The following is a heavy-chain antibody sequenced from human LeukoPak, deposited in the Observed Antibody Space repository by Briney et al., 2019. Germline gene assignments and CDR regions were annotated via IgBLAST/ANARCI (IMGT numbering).Heavy chain of an antibody. D-gene: IGHD5-12*01. CDR1: GFTFSSDW. Sequence: GGSLRLSCAVSGFTFSSDWMIWVRQAPGKGLEWVANINPDGSEKNYVDSVKGRFTISRDNAKNSLDLQMNRLRAEDTAVYYCARGHIGMDVWGKGTTVTVSS. V-gene: IGHV3-7*01. CDR3: ARGHIGMDV. CDR2: INPDGSEK. J-gene: IGHJ6*04.